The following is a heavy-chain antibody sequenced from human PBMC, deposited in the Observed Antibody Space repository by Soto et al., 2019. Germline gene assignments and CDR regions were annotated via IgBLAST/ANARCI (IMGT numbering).Heavy chain of an antibody. CDR2: IYQSGST. D-gene: IGHD2-8*02. J-gene: IGHJ4*02. Sequence: LSLTCAVSGGSISSGGHSWSWIRQPPGKGLEWIGYIYQSGSTYYNPSLKSRVTISMDRSKNQLSLQLSSVTAADTAMYYCARVCVFCTGGALDYWGQGALVTVSS. CDR3: ARVCVFCTGGALDY. CDR1: GGSISSGGHS. V-gene: IGHV4-30-2*01.